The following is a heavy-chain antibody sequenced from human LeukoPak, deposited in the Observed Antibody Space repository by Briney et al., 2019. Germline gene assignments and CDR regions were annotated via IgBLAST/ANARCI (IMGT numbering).Heavy chain of an antibody. V-gene: IGHV4-34*01. D-gene: IGHD6-6*01. CDR3: AISSSSDAFDI. Sequence: SETLSLTCAVYGGSFSGYYWSWIRQPPGKGLEWIGEINHSGSTNYNPSLKSRATISVDTSKNQSSLKLSSVTAADTGVYYCAISSSSDAFDIWGQGTMVTVSS. CDR2: INHSGST. CDR1: GGSFSGYY. J-gene: IGHJ3*02.